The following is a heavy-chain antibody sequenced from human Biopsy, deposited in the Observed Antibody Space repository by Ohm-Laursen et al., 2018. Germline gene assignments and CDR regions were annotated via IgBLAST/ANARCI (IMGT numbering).Heavy chain of an antibody. CDR1: GYTFAGYY. CDR3: ARVPAYPSIDGYYGLDL. CDR2: ISPNSGNA. V-gene: IGHV1-2*02. Sequence: ASVKVSCKASGYTFAGYYLHWVRQAPGHGLEWMGWISPNSGNANYAQSFQGRLTVTRDTSISTAYMELTSLTFDDTAIYYCARVPAYPSIDGYYGLDLWGQGTTVTVSS. J-gene: IGHJ6*02. D-gene: IGHD3-9*01.